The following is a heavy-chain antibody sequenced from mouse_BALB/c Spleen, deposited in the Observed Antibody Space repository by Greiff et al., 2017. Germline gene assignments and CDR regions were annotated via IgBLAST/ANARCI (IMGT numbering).Heavy chain of an antibody. CDR3: ARRGNWDGDFDY. V-gene: IGHV2-6-4*01. Sequence: VKVVESGPGLVAPSQSLSITCTVSGFSLSRYSVHWVRQPPGKGLEWLGMIWGGGSTDYNSALKSRLSISKDNSKSQVFLKMNSLQTDDTAMYYCARRGNWDGDFDYWGQGTTLTVSS. J-gene: IGHJ2*01. CDR1: GFSLSRYS. CDR2: IWGGGST. D-gene: IGHD4-1*02.